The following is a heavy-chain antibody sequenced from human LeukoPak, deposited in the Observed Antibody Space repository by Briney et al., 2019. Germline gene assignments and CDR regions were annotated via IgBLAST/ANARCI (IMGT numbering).Heavy chain of an antibody. CDR1: GFTVSSNS. Sequence: GGSLRLSCTVSGFTVSSNSMSWVRQAPGKGLEWVSFIYSDNTHYSDSVKGRFTISRDNSKNTLYLQMNSLRAEDTAVYYCAKGSYSGYDYYYYYMDVWGKGTTVTVSS. CDR2: IYSDNT. J-gene: IGHJ6*03. D-gene: IGHD5-12*01. V-gene: IGHV3-66*03. CDR3: AKGSYSGYDYYYYYMDV.